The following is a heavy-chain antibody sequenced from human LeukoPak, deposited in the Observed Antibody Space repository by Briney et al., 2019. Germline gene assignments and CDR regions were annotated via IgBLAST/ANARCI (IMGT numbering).Heavy chain of an antibody. Sequence: PGGSLTLSCAASGFTFSDHYMSWIRQAPGQGLEWVSYISSSRSTIYYADSVKGRFTSSSDNAKNSLYLQMNSLRAEDTAVYYCARDLAVAGTDAFDIWGQGTMVTVSS. D-gene: IGHD6-19*01. CDR3: ARDLAVAGTDAFDI. CDR1: GFTFSDHY. J-gene: IGHJ3*02. CDR2: ISSSRSTI. V-gene: IGHV3-11*04.